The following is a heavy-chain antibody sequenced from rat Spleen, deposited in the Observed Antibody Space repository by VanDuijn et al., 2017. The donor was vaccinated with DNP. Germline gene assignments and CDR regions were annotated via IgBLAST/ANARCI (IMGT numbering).Heavy chain of an antibody. CDR2: ITSSGDSR. CDR3: ARAPYWELGAMDA. CDR1: GLTLNDYW. V-gene: IGHV5-31*01. Sequence: EVQLVEYGGDLVQPGRSLKLSCVAYGLTLNDYWMTWIRQVPGKGLEWVASITSSGDSRDYPDSVKGRFTISRDNARNTLYLQMTSLRSEDTATYYCARAPYWELGAMDAWGQGTSVTVSS. J-gene: IGHJ4*01. D-gene: IGHD5-1*01.